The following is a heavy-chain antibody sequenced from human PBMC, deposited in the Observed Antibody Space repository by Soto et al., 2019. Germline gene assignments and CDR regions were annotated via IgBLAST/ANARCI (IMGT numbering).Heavy chain of an antibody. CDR1: GDSISTFY. D-gene: IGHD3-10*01. J-gene: IGHJ4*02. Sequence: SETLSLTCTVSGDSISTFYWGWMRQSPGKELEWIGYVYYTGSTNYNPSLKSRVTISVDRSKNQFSLKLTSANAADTAVYYCARSRTVRNYADDYSYYFYFFGYWGQGTQVTVSS. V-gene: IGHV4-59*01. CDR3: ARSRTVRNYADDYSYYFYFFGY. CDR2: VYYTGST.